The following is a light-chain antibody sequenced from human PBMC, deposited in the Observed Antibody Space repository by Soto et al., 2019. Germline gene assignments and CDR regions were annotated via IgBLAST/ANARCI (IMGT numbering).Light chain of an antibody. V-gene: IGLV2-14*01. J-gene: IGLJ1*01. CDR1: ISDVGGYNY. CDR3: SSYTSSSTSCV. Sequence: QAARTQPAWVSGSPGQLITISCTGTISDVGGYNYVSWYQQHPGKAPKVMIYEVSNRPSGVSNRFSGSKSGNTASLTISGLQAEDEADYYCSSYTSSSTSCVFGTGTKVTV. CDR2: EVS.